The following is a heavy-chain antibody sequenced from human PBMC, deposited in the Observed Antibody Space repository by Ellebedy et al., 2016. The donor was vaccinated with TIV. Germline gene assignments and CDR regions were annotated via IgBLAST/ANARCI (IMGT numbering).Heavy chain of an antibody. CDR2: INHSGST. Sequence: GSLRLSXTVSGGSISSGSYYWSWIRQPPGKGLEWIGEINHSGSTNYNPSLKSRVTISVDTSKNQFSLKLSSVTAADTAVYYCARGPMVRGVILYWGQGTLVTVSS. CDR1: GGSISSGSYY. CDR3: ARGPMVRGVILY. J-gene: IGHJ4*02. D-gene: IGHD3-10*01. V-gene: IGHV4-39*07.